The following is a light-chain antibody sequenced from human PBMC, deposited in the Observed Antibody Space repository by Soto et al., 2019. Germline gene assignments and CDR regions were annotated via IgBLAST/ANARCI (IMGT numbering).Light chain of an antibody. J-gene: IGLJ1*01. CDR1: SSDIGYYNY. CDR3: SSYTSSSTYV. V-gene: IGLV2-14*03. CDR2: DVN. Sequence: QSALTQPASVSESPGQSIAISCTGTSSDIGYYNYVSWYQQHAGKAPKLLIFDVNNRPSGISDRFSGSKSGNTASLTISGLHAEDEADYYCSSYTSSSTYVFGSGTKVTVL.